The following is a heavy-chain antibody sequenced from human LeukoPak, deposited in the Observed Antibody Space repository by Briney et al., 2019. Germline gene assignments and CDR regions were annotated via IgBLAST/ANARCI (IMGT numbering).Heavy chain of an antibody. Sequence: GGSLRLSCAASGFTFSSYGMHWVRQAPGKGLEWVAVISYDGSNKYYADSVKGRFTISRDNSKNTLYLQMNSLRAEDTAVYYCAKDDNIVGATSNFDYWGQGTLVTVSS. CDR1: GFTFSSYG. CDR2: ISYDGSNK. V-gene: IGHV3-30*18. J-gene: IGHJ4*02. CDR3: AKDDNIVGATSNFDY. D-gene: IGHD1-26*01.